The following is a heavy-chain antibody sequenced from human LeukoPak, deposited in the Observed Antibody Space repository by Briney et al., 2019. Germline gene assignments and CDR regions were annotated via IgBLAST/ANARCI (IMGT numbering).Heavy chain of an antibody. J-gene: IGHJ4*02. CDR1: GFTFSAYS. CDR2: SSSRRSDL. D-gene: IGHD5-18*01. CDR3: ARGDETAILDY. V-gene: IGHV3-21*01. Sequence: PGGSLRLSCAASGFTFSAYSMNWVRQAAGKGLEWVSSSSSRRSDLYYADSVKGRFTISRDNAKRSLYLQMNSLRAEDTAVYYCARGDETAILDYWGQGTLVTVSS.